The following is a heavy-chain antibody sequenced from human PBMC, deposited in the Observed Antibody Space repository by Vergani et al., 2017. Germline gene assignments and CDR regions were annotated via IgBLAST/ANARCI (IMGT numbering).Heavy chain of an antibody. Sequence: EVQLVESGGGLVHPPGSLPLSSPPSLFPFSPYCLHLVRPAPGKGLVWVSLINSDGSSTSYADSVKGRFTISRDNAKNTLYLQMNSLRAEDTAVYYCARDRGRYYYDSSGYGWGQGTLVTVSS. CDR1: LFPFSPYC. D-gene: IGHD3-22*01. CDR3: ARDRGRYYYDSSGYG. CDR2: INSDGSST. J-gene: IGHJ4*02. V-gene: IGHV3-74*01.